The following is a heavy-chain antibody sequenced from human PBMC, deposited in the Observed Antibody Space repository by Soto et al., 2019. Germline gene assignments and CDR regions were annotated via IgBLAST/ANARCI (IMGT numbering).Heavy chain of an antibody. Sequence: QVQLVESGGGVVQPGRSLRLSCAASGFTFSNYGMHWVRQAPGKGLEWVIVISYDGNVAYYADSVKGRFTISRENSKNTLYLQMNSLRTEDTAMYYCAKEGPITNWYFDYWGQGTLVTVS. CDR3: AKEGPITNWYFDY. CDR2: ISYDGNVA. D-gene: IGHD1-1*01. V-gene: IGHV3-30*18. CDR1: GFTFSNYG. J-gene: IGHJ4*02.